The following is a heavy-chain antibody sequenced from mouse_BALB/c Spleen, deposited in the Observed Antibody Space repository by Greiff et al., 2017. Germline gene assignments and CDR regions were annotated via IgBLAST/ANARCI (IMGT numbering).Heavy chain of an antibody. Sequence: VQLQQSGAELVRPGVSVKISCKGSGYTFTDYAMHWVKQSHAKSLEWIGVISTYYGDASYNQKFKGKATMTVDKSSSTAYMELARLTSEDSAIYYCARASLLRYFDVWGEGTTVTVSS. D-gene: IGHD1-2*01. CDR3: ARASLLRYFDV. J-gene: IGHJ1*01. CDR2: ISTYYGDA. V-gene: IGHV1S137*01. CDR1: GYTFTDYA.